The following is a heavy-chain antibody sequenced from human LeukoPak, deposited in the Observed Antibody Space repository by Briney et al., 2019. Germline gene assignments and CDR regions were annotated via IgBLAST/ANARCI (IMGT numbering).Heavy chain of an antibody. CDR3: ARATYSSGWTFDY. J-gene: IGHJ4*02. Sequence: SETLSLTCTVSGGSVSSGNYYWSWIRQPPGTGLERIGYIYYSGSTNYNPSLKSRVTISADTSKNQYSLKLSSVTAADTAVYYCARATYSSGWTFDYWGQGTLVTVSS. D-gene: IGHD6-19*01. CDR1: GGSVSSGNYY. V-gene: IGHV4-61*01. CDR2: IYYSGST.